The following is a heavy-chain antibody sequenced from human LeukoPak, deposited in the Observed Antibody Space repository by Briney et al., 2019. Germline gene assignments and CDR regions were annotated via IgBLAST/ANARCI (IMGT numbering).Heavy chain of an antibody. CDR2: ISDSGDGT. V-gene: IGHV3-23*01. Sequence: GGPLRLSCAASGFTFRTYAMSWVRQAPGKGLEWVSGISDSGDGTYYADSVKGRFTISRDNAKNSLCLQMNSLRAEDTAVYYCARVLYGANYYYYMDVWGKGTTVTVSS. CDR1: GFTFRTYA. CDR3: ARVLYGANYYYYMDV. J-gene: IGHJ6*03. D-gene: IGHD4-17*01.